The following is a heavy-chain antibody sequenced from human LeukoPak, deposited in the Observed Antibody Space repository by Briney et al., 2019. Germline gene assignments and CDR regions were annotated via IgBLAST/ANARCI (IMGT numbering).Heavy chain of an antibody. J-gene: IGHJ4*02. Sequence: PSETLSLTCTVSGGSISSSSYYWGWIHQPPGKGLEWIGSIYYSGSTYYNPSLKSRVTISVDTSKNQFSLKLSSVTAADTAVYYCARVNQLLWFGELLEDGFDYWGQGTLVTVSS. CDR2: IYYSGST. V-gene: IGHV4-39*01. D-gene: IGHD3-10*01. CDR1: GGSISSSSYY. CDR3: ARVNQLLWFGELLEDGFDY.